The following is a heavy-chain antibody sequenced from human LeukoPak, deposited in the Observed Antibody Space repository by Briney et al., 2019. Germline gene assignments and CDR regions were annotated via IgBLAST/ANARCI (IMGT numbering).Heavy chain of an antibody. CDR3: ARDALSSTSLSYYYYYMDV. D-gene: IGHD2-2*01. V-gene: IGHV1-18*01. Sequence: ASLKVSCKASGYTFTSYGISWVRQGPGQGLEWMGWISAYNGNTNYAQKLQGRVTMTTDTSTSTAYMELRSLRSDDTAVYYCARDALSSTSLSYYYYYMDVWGKGTTVTVSS. CDR1: GYTFTSYG. CDR2: ISAYNGNT. J-gene: IGHJ6*03.